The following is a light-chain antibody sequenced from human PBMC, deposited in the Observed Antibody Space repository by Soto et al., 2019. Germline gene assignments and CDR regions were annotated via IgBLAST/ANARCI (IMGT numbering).Light chain of an antibody. CDR2: SNN. Sequence: QSVLTQPPSVSVTPGQRVTISCSGSASNIGSNTGNWYQHLPGTAPKLLIYSNNQRPSGVPDRFSGSKSGTSASLAISGLQSEDEADYFCAAWDDSLKGYVFGTGTKLTVL. V-gene: IGLV1-44*01. CDR3: AAWDDSLKGYV. J-gene: IGLJ1*01. CDR1: ASNIGSNT.